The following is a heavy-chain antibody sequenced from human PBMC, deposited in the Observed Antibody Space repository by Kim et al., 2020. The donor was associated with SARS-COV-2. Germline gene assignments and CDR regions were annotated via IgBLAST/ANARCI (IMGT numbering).Heavy chain of an antibody. CDR3: ARDGRYYDILTGYYQDDYYYYGMDV. J-gene: IGHJ6*02. Sequence: SETLSLTCAVSGGSISSSNWWCWLRPPPGKGLGWIGVIYHSGSTNYNPSLKSLVTISVDKSKNQFSLQLSSVTAADTAVYYCARDGRYYDILTGYYQDDYYYYGMDVWGQGTTVTVSS. CDR1: GGSISSSNW. CDR2: IYHSGST. D-gene: IGHD3-9*01. V-gene: IGHV4-4*02.